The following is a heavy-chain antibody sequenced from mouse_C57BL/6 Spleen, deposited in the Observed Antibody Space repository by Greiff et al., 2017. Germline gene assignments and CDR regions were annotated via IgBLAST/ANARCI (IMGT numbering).Heavy chain of an antibody. V-gene: IGHV1-9*01. D-gene: IGHD2-1*01. CDR2: ILPGSGST. CDR1: GYTFTGYW. CDR3: ARSEEIYYGLSWFAY. J-gene: IGHJ3*01. Sequence: QVQLKQSGAELMKPGASVKLSCKATGYTFTGYWIEWVKQRPGHGREWIGEILPGSGSTNYNEKFKGKATFTAATSSNTAYMQLSSLTTEDSAIYYCARSEEIYYGLSWFAYWGQGTLVTVSA.